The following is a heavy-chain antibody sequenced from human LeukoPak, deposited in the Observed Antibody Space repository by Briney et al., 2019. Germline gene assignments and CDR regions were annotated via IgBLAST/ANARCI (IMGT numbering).Heavy chain of an antibody. V-gene: IGHV1-3*01. D-gene: IGHD5-18*01. CDR1: GYTFSTYA. CDR3: ATRYNYNWGFDY. Sequence: VSVKVSCKASGYTFSTYAMHWVRQAPGQRLEWMGWINAGNGNTKYSQKFQGRVILTSDTSASTAYMELSSLRSEDTAVYYCATRYNYNWGFDYWGQGTLVTVSS. CDR2: INAGNGNT. J-gene: IGHJ4*02.